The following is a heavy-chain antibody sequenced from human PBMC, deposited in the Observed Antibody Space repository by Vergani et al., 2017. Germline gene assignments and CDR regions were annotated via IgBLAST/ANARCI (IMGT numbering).Heavy chain of an antibody. CDR2: IYTSGST. V-gene: IGHV4-4*08. Sequence: VQLVESGGGLVKSGGSLRLSCAASGFTFSNAWMSWVRQAPGKGLEWIGRIYTSGSTNYNPSLKSRVTISVDTSKNQFSLKLSSVTAADTAVYYCARVLGARLFDYWGQGTLVTVSS. D-gene: IGHD1-26*01. CDR1: GFTFSNAW. CDR3: ARVLGARLFDY. J-gene: IGHJ4*02.